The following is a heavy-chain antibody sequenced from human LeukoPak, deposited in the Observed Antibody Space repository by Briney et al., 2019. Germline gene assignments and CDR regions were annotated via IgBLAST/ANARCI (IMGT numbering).Heavy chain of an antibody. CDR2: ISSSSSYI. J-gene: IGHJ4*02. Sequence: GGSLRLSCAASGFTFSSYSMNWVRQAPGKGLEWVSCISSSSSYIYYADSVKGRFTISRDNSKNTLYLQMNSLRAEDTAVYYCAKWGYYGDSYYFDYWGQGTLVTVSS. D-gene: IGHD4-17*01. V-gene: IGHV3-21*04. CDR3: AKWGYYGDSYYFDY. CDR1: GFTFSSYS.